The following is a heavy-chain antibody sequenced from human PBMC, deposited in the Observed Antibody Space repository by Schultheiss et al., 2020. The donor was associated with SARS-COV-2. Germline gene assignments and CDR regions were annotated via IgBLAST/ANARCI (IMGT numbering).Heavy chain of an antibody. J-gene: IGHJ4*02. CDR2: IYTSGST. CDR3: AREDWNGAFDY. D-gene: IGHD1-1*01. Sequence: SQTLSLTCTVSGGSISSSSYYWGWIRQPPGKGLEWIGRIYTSGSTNYNPSLESRVTISVDTSKNQFSLKLSSVTAADTAVYYCAREDWNGAFDYWGQGTLVTVSS. CDR1: GGSISSSSYY. V-gene: IGHV4-39*07.